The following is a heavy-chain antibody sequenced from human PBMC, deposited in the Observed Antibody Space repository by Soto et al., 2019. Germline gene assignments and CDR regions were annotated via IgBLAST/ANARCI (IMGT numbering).Heavy chain of an antibody. J-gene: IGHJ4*02. CDR2: VRPYNGDT. CDR1: GYVFTSFG. CDR3: VRRMFYDFWSHYYYFEY. Sequence: GASLKVSCNTSGYVFTSFGSSWVRRAPGQGLEWMGWVRPYNGDTKYAEKFQGRVTMTSDTSTTTGYMELRGLRSDDTAVYFCVRRMFYDFWSHYYYFEYWGQGTQVTVSS. D-gene: IGHD3-3*01. V-gene: IGHV1-18*04.